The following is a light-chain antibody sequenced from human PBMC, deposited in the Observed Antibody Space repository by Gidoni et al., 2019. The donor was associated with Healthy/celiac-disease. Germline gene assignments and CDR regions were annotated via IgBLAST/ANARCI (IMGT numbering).Light chain of an antibody. V-gene: IGKV1-13*02. CDR3: QQFKSYPH. J-gene: IGKJ4*01. CDR1: QGISSA. Sequence: AIQLTQSTSSLSASVVDRVTITCRASQGISSALAWYQQKPGKAPKLLIYDASSLESEVPSRFSGSGSGTDFTLTISSLQPEDFATYYCQQFKSYPHVGGGTKVEIK. CDR2: DAS.